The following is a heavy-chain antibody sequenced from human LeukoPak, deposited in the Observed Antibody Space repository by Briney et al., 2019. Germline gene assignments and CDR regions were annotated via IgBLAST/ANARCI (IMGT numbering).Heavy chain of an antibody. V-gene: IGHV3-7*01. J-gene: IGHJ4*02. CDR1: GFTFSSHW. CDR3: ARDLSGIAGYTYGRGIDY. Sequence: GGSLSLSCAASGFTFSSHWMSWVRQAPGKGLEWVANIKKDGSEKYYVDAVKGRFTISRDNAKTSLYLQMNSLRAEDTAVYYCARDLSGIAGYTYGRGIDYWGQGTLVTVSS. D-gene: IGHD5-18*01. CDR2: IKKDGSEK.